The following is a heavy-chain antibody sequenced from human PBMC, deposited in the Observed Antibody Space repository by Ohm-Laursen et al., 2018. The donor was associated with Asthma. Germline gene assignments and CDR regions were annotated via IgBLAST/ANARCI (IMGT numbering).Heavy chain of an antibody. V-gene: IGHV1-69*10. CDR2: IIPIFGIA. D-gene: IGHD3-10*01. J-gene: IGHJ5*02. CDR1: GYIFSSYA. Sequence: SVKVSCKASGYIFSSYAISWVRQAPGQGLEWMGGIIPIFGIANYAQKFQGRVTITADKSTSTAYMELSSLRSEDTAVYYCARGNHYYGSGSYYNDDWFDPWGQGTLVTVSS. CDR3: ARGNHYYGSGSYYNDDWFDP.